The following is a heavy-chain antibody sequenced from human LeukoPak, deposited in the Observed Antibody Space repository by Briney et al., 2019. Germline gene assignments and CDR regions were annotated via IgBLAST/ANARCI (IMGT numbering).Heavy chain of an antibody. V-gene: IGHV4-4*02. CDR2: IYDNGTT. CDR1: GDPMRSSRG. J-gene: IGHJ4*02. CDR3: TRAEHGPSGYDPYYFDY. D-gene: IGHD5-12*01. Sequence: SGTLSLTCGVSGDPMRSSRGWTWVGQWGEKGVGWIGEIYDNGTTNYNPSLQSRVSMSVDMTKNDFSLKMMSGTDADAAVYFCTRAEHGPSGYDPYYFDYWGRGTHVPVSS.